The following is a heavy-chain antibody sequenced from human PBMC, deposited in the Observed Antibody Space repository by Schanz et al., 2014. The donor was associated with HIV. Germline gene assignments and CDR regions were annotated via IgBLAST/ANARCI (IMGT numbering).Heavy chain of an antibody. J-gene: IGHJ3*02. V-gene: IGHV3-23*01. CDR2: ISAGVGTA. Sequence: EVQLLESGGGLVQPGGFLRLSCAASRFTITSYGMSWVRQAPGKGLEWVSTISAGVGTASYADSVKGRFTISRGNSKKMLFLQMNRLRAEDTAVYYCAIRTPMISFGAFDIWGRGTMVTVSS. CDR3: AIRTPMISFGAFDI. D-gene: IGHD3-16*01. CDR1: RFTITSYG.